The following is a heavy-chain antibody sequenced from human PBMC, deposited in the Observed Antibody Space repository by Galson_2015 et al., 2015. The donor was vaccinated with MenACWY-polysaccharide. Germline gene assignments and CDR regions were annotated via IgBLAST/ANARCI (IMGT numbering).Heavy chain of an antibody. Sequence: SLRLSCAASGFNFRSYGMHWVRQAPGKGLEWVAVMSYDGSNKYYIDSVKGRFTISKDTSKNTLYLQMDSLRIEDTVMYYCAKGAADSDYWGQGTLVTVSS. CDR1: GFNFRSYG. J-gene: IGHJ4*02. V-gene: IGHV3-30*18. D-gene: IGHD2-15*01. CDR2: MSYDGSNK. CDR3: AKGAADSDY.